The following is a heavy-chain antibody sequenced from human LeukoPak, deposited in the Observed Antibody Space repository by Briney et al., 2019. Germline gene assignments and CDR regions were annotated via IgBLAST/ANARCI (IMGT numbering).Heavy chain of an antibody. CDR2: ISYSGST. CDR1: GGSISSSNW. Sequence: PSETLSLTCAVSGGSISSSNWWSWVRQPPGKGLEWIGEISYSGSTHYSPSLKSRVTISVDKSKNQFSLKLSSVTAADTAVYYCARVGTVGATYYFDYWGQGTLVTVSS. D-gene: IGHD1-26*01. V-gene: IGHV4-4*02. CDR3: ARVGTVGATYYFDY. J-gene: IGHJ4*02.